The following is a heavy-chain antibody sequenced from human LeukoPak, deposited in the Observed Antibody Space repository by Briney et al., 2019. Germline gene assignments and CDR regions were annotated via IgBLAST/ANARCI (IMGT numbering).Heavy chain of an antibody. CDR2: INAGHGNT. CDR3: ARGAGFAEPLPEY. J-gene: IGHJ4*02. Sequence: ASVKVSFKASGYTFTSYAIQWVRQAPGQMLEWMGWINAGHGNTKYSQNFQGRVTITRDTSASTAYMELSSLRSEDTAVYYCARGAGFAEPLPEYWGQGTLLTVSS. V-gene: IGHV1-3*01. CDR1: GYTFTSYA. D-gene: IGHD1-14*01.